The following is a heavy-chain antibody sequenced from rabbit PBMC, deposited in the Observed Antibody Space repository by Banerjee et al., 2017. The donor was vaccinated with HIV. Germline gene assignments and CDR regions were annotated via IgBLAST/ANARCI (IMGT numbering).Heavy chain of an antibody. Sequence: QEQLVESGGGLVQPEGSLTLTCTASGFSFTGSDYMCWVRQAPGKGLEWIACIAGDSSGFTYSATWAKGRFTCSKTSSTTVTLQMTSLTVADTATYFCARDTGTSFSSYGMDLWGQGTLVTVS. D-gene: IGHD7-1*01. CDR2: IAGDSSGFT. J-gene: IGHJ6*01. V-gene: IGHV1S45*01. CDR3: ARDTGTSFSSYGMDL. CDR1: GFSFTGSDY.